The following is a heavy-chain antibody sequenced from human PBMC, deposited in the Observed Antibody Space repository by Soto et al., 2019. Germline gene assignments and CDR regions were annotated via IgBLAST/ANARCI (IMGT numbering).Heavy chain of an antibody. CDR2: IYSGSST. D-gene: IGHD7-27*01. CDR3: ATGVLGGPGVGAFDI. Sequence: GGSLRLYCADSGFTVSSNYMSWVRQAPGKGLERVSVIYSGSSTYYADSVEGRFTISRHNSKNTLYLQMNNRRADDTAVYYCATGVLGGPGVGAFDIWGQGTMVTVSS. V-gene: IGHV3-53*04. CDR1: GFTVSSNY. J-gene: IGHJ3*02.